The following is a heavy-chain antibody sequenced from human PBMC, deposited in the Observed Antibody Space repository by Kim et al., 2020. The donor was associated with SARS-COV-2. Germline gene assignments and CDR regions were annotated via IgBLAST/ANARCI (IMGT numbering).Heavy chain of an antibody. Sequence: GGSLRLSCTASGFTFSNAWMSWVRQAPGKGLEWVGRIKSKTDGGTTDYAAPVKGRFTISRDDSKNTLYLQMNSLKTEDTAVYYCTTEPSTTYYDILTSYYMLDYWGQGTLVTVSS. J-gene: IGHJ4*02. CDR2: IKSKTDGGTT. CDR1: GFTFSNAW. V-gene: IGHV3-15*01. D-gene: IGHD3-9*01. CDR3: TTEPSTTYYDILTSYYMLDY.